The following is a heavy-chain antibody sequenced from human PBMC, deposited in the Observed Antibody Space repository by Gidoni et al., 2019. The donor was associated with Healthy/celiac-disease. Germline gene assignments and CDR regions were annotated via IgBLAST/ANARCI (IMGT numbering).Heavy chain of an antibody. D-gene: IGHD3-3*01. V-gene: IGHV3-23*01. J-gene: IGHJ6*03. CDR1: GFTFSSYA. CDR3: AKAIFGVDPRTHYYYYYMDV. Sequence: EVQLLESGGGLVQPGGSLRLSCAASGFTFSSYAMSWVRQAPGKGLEWVSAISGSGGSTYYADSVKGRFTISRDNSKNTLYLQMNSLRAEDTAVYYCAKAIFGVDPRTHYYYYYMDVWGKGTTVTVSS. CDR2: ISGSGGST.